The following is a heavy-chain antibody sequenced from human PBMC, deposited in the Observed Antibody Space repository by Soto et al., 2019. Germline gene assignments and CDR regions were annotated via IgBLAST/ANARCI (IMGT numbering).Heavy chain of an antibody. J-gene: IGHJ4*02. CDR1: GFTFSDHY. V-gene: IGHV3-72*01. CDR3: TVWGSGNDFGAA. D-gene: IGHD3-10*01. Sequence: EVQLVESGGGLVQPGGSLRLSCAASGFTFSDHYMDWVCQAPGKGLEWVGRSKNKADSYTTEYAASVKGRFTISRDGSKNSLFLQMNSLITEDPAVYYCTVWGSGNDFGAAWGQGILVTVSS. CDR2: SKNKADSYTT.